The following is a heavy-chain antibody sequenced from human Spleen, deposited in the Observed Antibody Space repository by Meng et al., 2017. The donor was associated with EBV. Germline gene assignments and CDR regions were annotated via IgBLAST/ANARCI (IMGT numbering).Heavy chain of an antibody. CDR3: ARRGGVDY. D-gene: IGHD3-16*01. J-gene: IGHJ4*02. CDR2: IYHSGST. Sequence: QGQLQGSGPGLVKPSETLSLTCTVSGGSVSRGSYYWSWIRQPPGKGLEWIGYIYHSGSTKYNPSLTSRVTISVDTSKNQFSLKLSSVTAADTAVYYCARRGGVDYWGQGTLVTVSS. CDR1: GGSVSRGSYY. V-gene: IGHV4-61*01.